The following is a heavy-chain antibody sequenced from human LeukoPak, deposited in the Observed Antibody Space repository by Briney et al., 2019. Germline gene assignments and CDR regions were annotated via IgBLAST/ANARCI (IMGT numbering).Heavy chain of an antibody. V-gene: IGHV4-39*01. Sequence: PGGSLRLSCAASGFTVSSNYMSWVRQAPGKGLEWIGSIYYSGSTYYNPSLKSRVTISVDTSKNQFSLKLSSVTAADTAVYYCARRPADSSGRPNDCWGQGTLVTVSS. J-gene: IGHJ4*02. CDR3: ARRPADSSGRPNDC. CDR1: GFTVSSNY. D-gene: IGHD3-22*01. CDR2: IYYSGST.